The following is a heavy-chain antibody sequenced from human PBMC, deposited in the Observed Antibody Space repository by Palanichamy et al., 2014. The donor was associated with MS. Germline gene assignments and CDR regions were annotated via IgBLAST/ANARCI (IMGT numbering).Heavy chain of an antibody. CDR1: G. CDR3: ATSLIVVMTGSRRDGSDI. Sequence: GMHWVRQAPGRGLEWVAFIQYDGSNRFYEDSVKGRFTISRDTSKSTLYLEMNSLTPEDTAVYYCATSLIVVMTGSRRDGSDIWGQGTMVTVSS. CDR2: IQYDGSNR. V-gene: IGHV3-30*02. J-gene: IGHJ3*02. D-gene: IGHD2-21*02.